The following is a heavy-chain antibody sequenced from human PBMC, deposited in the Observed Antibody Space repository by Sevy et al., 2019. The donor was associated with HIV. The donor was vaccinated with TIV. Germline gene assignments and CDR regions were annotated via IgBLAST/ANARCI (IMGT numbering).Heavy chain of an antibody. CDR1: GYSFTSYW. D-gene: IGHD2-2*01. CDR3: ARLKVPAAILGAFDY. J-gene: IGHJ4*02. V-gene: IGHV5-51*01. Sequence: GESLKISCKGSGYSFTSYWIGWVRQMPGKGLEWMGIIYPGDSDTRYNPSFQAQVTISADKSISTAYLQWSSLKASDTAMYYCARLKVPAAILGAFDYWGQGTLVTVSS. CDR2: IYPGDSDT.